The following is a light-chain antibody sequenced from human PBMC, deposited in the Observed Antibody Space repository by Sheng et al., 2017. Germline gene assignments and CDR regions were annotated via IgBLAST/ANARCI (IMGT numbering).Light chain of an antibody. Sequence: DVQMTQSPSSLSASVGDRVTITCRASQHIGNYLNWYQQKPGEAPNLLIFAASRLQSGVPSRFSGSASGTDFALSISNLQPEDFATYYCQQTYSTPRTFGQGTRLDIK. CDR2: AAS. CDR3: QQTYSTPRT. CDR1: QHIGNY. V-gene: IGKV1-39*01. J-gene: IGKJ2*01.